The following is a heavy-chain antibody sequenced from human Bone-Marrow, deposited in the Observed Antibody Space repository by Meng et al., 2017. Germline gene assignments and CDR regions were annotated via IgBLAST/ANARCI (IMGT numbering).Heavy chain of an antibody. CDR3: AREGYDYVWRSYYFDY. D-gene: IGHD3-16*01. Sequence: SVKVSCKPSGYNFPDYYIHWVRQAPGQGLEWMGGIIPIFGTANYAQKFQGRVTITADESTSTAYMELSSLRSEDTAVYYCAREGYDYVWRSYYFDYWGQGTLVTVSS. J-gene: IGHJ4*02. CDR1: GYNFPDYY. V-gene: IGHV1-69*13. CDR2: IIPIFGTA.